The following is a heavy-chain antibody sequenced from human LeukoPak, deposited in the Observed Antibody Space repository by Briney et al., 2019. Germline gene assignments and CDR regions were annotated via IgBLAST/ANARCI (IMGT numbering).Heavy chain of an antibody. CDR1: GLIFSDYY. CDR2: IKGTGLTT. D-gene: IGHD3-16*01. V-gene: IGHV3-11*04. J-gene: IGHJ6*03. CDR3: ARAGELRYMDV. Sequence: PGGSLRLSCAASGLIFSDYYMAWIRQAPGKGLEWISTIKGTGLTTYYADSVKGRVTISRDNGKNSLFLQMSSLRADDTVIYYCARAGELRYMDVWGKGTAVTVSS.